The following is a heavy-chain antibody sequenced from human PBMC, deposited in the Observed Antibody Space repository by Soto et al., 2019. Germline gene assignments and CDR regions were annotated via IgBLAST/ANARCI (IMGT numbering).Heavy chain of an antibody. CDR2: VNPKSGDT. V-gene: IGHV1-2*02. CDR1: GYIFIDHY. J-gene: IGHJ4*02. CDR3: ARSSVWSHFDN. Sequence: VQLVQSGADVKKPGASVSVSCEASGYIFIDHYIHWVRQAPGQGLEWMGWVNPKSGDTNYAPRFQGRVTMARDTSISTVYMELINLNSDDTAVYYCARSSVWSHFDNWGQGTLVTVSS. D-gene: IGHD6-19*01.